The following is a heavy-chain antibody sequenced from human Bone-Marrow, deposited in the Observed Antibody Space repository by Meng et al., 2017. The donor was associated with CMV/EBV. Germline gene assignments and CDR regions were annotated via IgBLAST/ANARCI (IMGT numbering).Heavy chain of an antibody. Sequence: GESLKISCAASGFTFDDYGMSWVRQAPGKGLEWVSGINWNGGSTGYADSVKGRFTISRDNAKNSLYLQMNSLRAEDTALYYCARDALGYYYDSSGYPGYWGQGTRVTVSS. D-gene: IGHD3-22*01. CDR2: INWNGGST. CDR3: ARDALGYYYDSSGYPGY. CDR1: GFTFDDYG. J-gene: IGHJ4*02. V-gene: IGHV3-20*04.